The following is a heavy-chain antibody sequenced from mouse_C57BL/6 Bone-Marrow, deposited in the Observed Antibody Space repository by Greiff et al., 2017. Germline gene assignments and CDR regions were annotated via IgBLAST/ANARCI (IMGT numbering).Heavy chain of an antibody. V-gene: IGHV1-69*01. CDR2: IDPSDSYT. D-gene: IGHD1-1*01. CDR1: GYTFTSYW. CDR3: ARSITTAWYFDV. J-gene: IGHJ1*03. Sequence: VQLQQSGAELVMPGASVKLSCKASGYTFTSYWMHWVKQRPGQGLEWIGEIDPSDSYTNYNQKFKGKSTLTVDKSSSTAYMQLSSLTSEDSAVYYCARSITTAWYFDVWGTGTTVTVSS.